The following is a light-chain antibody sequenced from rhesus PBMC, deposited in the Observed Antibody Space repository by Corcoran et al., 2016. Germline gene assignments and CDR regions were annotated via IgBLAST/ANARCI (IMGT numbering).Light chain of an antibody. J-gene: IGKJ3*01. CDR3: MQGIEFPFT. V-gene: IGKV2S20*01. CDR2: AVS. CDR1: QSLLDSEDGNTY. Sequence: EIVMTQTPLSLPVTPGEPASISCRSSQSLLDSEDGNTYLEWYLQKPGQSSQPLIYAVSNRAYGVPDRFSGSGAETDFTLKISRVGAEDVGVYYCMQGIEFPFTFGPGTKLDVK.